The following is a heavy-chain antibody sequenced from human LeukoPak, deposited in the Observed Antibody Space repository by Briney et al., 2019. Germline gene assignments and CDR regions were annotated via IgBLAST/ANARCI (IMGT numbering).Heavy chain of an antibody. J-gene: IGHJ5*02. CDR2: INPSGGST. Sequence: ASVKVSCKASGYTFTSYYMHWVRQAPGQGLEWMGIINPSGGSTSYAQKFQGRVTMTRDTPTSTVYVELSSLRSEDTAVYYCARDLVQGWFAPWGQGTLVTVSS. CDR3: ARDLVQGWFAP. D-gene: IGHD1-1*01. V-gene: IGHV1-46*01. CDR1: GYTFTSYY.